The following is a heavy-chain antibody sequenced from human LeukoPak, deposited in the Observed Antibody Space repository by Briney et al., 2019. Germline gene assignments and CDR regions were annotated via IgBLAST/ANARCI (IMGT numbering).Heavy chain of an antibody. CDR3: ARQYYYDSSGYYCFDY. J-gene: IGHJ4*02. D-gene: IGHD3-22*01. V-gene: IGHV5-51*01. Sequence: GESLKTSCKGSGYSCTGYWIGWVRQMPGKGLEWMGIIYPGDSDTRYSPSFQGQVTISADKSISTAYLQWSSLKASDTAMYYCARQYYYDSSGYYCFDYWGQGTLVTVSS. CDR2: IYPGDSDT. CDR1: GYSCTGYW.